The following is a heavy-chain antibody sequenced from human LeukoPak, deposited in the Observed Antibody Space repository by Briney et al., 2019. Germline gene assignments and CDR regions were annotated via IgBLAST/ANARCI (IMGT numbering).Heavy chain of an antibody. J-gene: IGHJ4*02. Sequence: GGSLRLSCTASGFTFGDYAMSWIRQAPGKGLEWVGFIRSKAYGETADYAASVKGRFTISRDDSKAIAYLQMNSLKTEDPAVYHCTRDRGAYNLYDYWGQGTLVTVSS. CDR3: TRDRGAYNLYDY. D-gene: IGHD1-1*01. CDR1: GFTFGDYA. V-gene: IGHV3-49*03. CDR2: IRSKAYGETA.